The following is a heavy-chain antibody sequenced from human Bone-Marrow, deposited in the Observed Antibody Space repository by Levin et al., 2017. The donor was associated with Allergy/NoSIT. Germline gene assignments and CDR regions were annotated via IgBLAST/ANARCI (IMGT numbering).Heavy chain of an antibody. J-gene: IGHJ4*02. CDR3: AGGVDS. Sequence: GASVKVSCKASGYTFTDYGISWVRQAPGQGLEWMGWINVNNGHTNYIQKFQGRVTMTTDTSTSTAYMELRSMRSDDTAIYYCAGGVDSWGQGTLVTVAS. V-gene: IGHV1-18*01. CDR2: INVNNGHT. CDR1: GYTFTDYG.